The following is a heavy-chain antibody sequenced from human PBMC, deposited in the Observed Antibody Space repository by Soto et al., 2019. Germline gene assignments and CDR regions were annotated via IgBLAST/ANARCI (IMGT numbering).Heavy chain of an antibody. D-gene: IGHD1-7*01. Sequence: QVHLVQSGAEVKKPGASVKVSCKASGYTFTNYGFSWVRQAPGQGLEWMGWISAYNGNTNYAQKFQGRVTMTTDTSTNTGYMELRCLKSDDTAVYYCARDVAELELPVGLTWEYWGQGTLVTVSS. J-gene: IGHJ4*02. CDR3: ARDVAELELPVGLTWEY. V-gene: IGHV1-18*04. CDR1: GYTFTNYG. CDR2: ISAYNGNT.